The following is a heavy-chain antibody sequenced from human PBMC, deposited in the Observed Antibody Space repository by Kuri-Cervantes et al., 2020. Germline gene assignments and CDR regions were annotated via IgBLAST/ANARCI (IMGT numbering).Heavy chain of an antibody. D-gene: IGHD1-7*01. V-gene: IGHV1-2*02. CDR3: ARDPSVTGTTVFFMDV. CDR2: INPNSGGT. CDR1: GYTFTGYY. Sequence: ASVKVSCKASGYTFTGYYIHWVRQAPGQGLEWMGWINPNSGGTNYAQKFQGRVTMTRDTSISTAYMELSRLRSDDMAVYYCARDPSVTGTTVFFMDVWGQGTTVTVSS. J-gene: IGHJ6*02.